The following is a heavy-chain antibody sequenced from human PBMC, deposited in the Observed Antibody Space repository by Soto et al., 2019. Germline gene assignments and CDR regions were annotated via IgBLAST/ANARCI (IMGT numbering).Heavy chain of an antibody. CDR3: ARGRNYYYDFWSGYTTHYYYGMDV. CDR2: IYYSGST. J-gene: IGHJ6*02. CDR1: GGSISSYY. Sequence: PSETLSLTCTVSGGSISSYYWSWIRQPPGKGLEWIGYIYYSGSTNYNPSLKSRVTISVDTSKNQFSLKLSSVTAADTAVYYCARGRNYYYDFWSGYTTHYYYGMDVWGQGTKVT. D-gene: IGHD3-3*01. V-gene: IGHV4-59*12.